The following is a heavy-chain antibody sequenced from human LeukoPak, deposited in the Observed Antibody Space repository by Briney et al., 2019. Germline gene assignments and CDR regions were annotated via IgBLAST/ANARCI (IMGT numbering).Heavy chain of an antibody. Sequence: ASVKVSCKASGYTFTGYYMHWVRQAPGQGLEWMGWINPNSGGTNYAQKFQGRVTMTRDTSISTAYMELSRLRSDDTAVYYCARAYSSGLADFDYWGQGTLVTVSS. J-gene: IGHJ4*02. D-gene: IGHD6-19*01. CDR1: GYTFTGYY. CDR2: INPNSGGT. CDR3: ARAYSSGLADFDY. V-gene: IGHV1-2*02.